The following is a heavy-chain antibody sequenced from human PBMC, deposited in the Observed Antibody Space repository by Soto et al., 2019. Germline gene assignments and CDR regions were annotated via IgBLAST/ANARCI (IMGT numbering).Heavy chain of an antibody. J-gene: IGHJ3*02. Sequence: PGWSLRLSCAASGFTFSSYAMSWVRQAPGKGLEWVSAISGSGGSTYYADSVKGRFTISRDNSKNTLYLQMNSLRAEDTAVYYCAKRSDKWDAFDIWGQGTMVTVSS. CDR1: GFTFSSYA. CDR3: AKRSDKWDAFDI. CDR2: ISGSGGST. V-gene: IGHV3-23*01. D-gene: IGHD2-8*01.